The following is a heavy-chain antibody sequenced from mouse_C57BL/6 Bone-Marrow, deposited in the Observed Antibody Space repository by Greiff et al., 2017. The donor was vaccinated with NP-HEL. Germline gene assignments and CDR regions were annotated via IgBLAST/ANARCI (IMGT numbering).Heavy chain of an antibody. V-gene: IGHV14-4*01. CDR2: IDPENGDT. CDR3: TTRIGSSPYAMDY. Sequence: EVQLVESGAELVRPGASVKLSCTASGFNITDDYMHWVTQRPEQGLAWIGWIDPENGDTEYASQFQGKATITADPSSNTAYLQLSSLTSEDTAVYYCTTRIGSSPYAMDYWGQGTSVTVST. J-gene: IGHJ4*01. CDR1: GFNITDDY. D-gene: IGHD1-1*01.